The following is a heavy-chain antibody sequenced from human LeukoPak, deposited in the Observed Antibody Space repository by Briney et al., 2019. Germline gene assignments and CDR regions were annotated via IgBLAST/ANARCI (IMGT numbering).Heavy chain of an antibody. D-gene: IGHD2-15*01. CDR3: ARDRGGIVAFDY. J-gene: IGHJ4*02. Sequence: PPETLSLTCTVSGGSISSGGYYWSWIRQHPGKGLEWIGYIYYSGSTYYNPSLKSRVTISVDTSKNQFSLKLSSVTAADTAVYYCARDRGGIVAFDYWGQGTLVTVSS. CDR2: IYYSGST. CDR1: GGSISSGGYY. V-gene: IGHV4-31*03.